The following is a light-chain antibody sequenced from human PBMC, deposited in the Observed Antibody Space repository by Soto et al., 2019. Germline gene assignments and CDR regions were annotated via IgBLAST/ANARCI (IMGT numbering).Light chain of an antibody. Sequence: EILLTQSPGTLSLSPGERATLSCRASQTVSSNLAWYQQKPGQAPRLLIYGASTRATGIPARFSGSGSGTEFTLTISSLQSEDFAVYYCQQDNNWPLTFGGGTKVDIK. CDR1: QTVSSN. J-gene: IGKJ4*01. CDR3: QQDNNWPLT. V-gene: IGKV3-15*01. CDR2: GAS.